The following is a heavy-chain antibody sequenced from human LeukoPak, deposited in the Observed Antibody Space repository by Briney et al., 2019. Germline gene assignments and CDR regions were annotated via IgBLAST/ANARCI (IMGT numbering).Heavy chain of an antibody. Sequence: PSETLSLTCAVSGYSISSGYYWGWIRQPPGKGLEWIGSIYHSGSTYYNPSLKSRVTISVDTSKNQFSLKLSSVTAADTAVYYCARLGYCSSTSCYYGIDPWGQGTLVTVSS. CDR1: GYSISSGYY. CDR2: IYHSGST. CDR3: ARLGYCSSTSCYYGIDP. J-gene: IGHJ5*02. D-gene: IGHD2-2*01. V-gene: IGHV4-38-2*01.